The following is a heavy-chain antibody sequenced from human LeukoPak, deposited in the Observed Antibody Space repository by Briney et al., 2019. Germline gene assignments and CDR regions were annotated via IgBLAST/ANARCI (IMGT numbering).Heavy chain of an antibody. V-gene: IGHV4-34*01. D-gene: IGHD3-9*01. J-gene: IGHJ4*02. Sequence: SETLSLTCAVYGGSFSGYYWSWIRQPPGKGLEWIGEINHSGSTNYNPSLKSRVTISVDTSKNQFSLKLSSVTAADPAVYYCARGMGASYYDILTGYYASYYFDYWGQGTLVTVSS. CDR3: ARGMGASYYDILTGYYASYYFDY. CDR2: INHSGST. CDR1: GGSFSGYY.